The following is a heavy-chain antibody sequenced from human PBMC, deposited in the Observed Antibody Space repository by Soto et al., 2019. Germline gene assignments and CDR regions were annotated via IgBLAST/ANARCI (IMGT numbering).Heavy chain of an antibody. CDR1: GFTFNTYA. J-gene: IGHJ5*02. Sequence: EVQVLESGGGLVQPGGSLRLSCAASGFTFNTYAMTWVRQAPGKGLEWVSTTSNTGGSTYYADSVKGRFTVSRDNPKNTLFLQMNSLRDQDTAIYYCAKDRPGDYSARADWFDPWGQGTLVTVSS. V-gene: IGHV3-23*01. CDR3: AKDRPGDYSARADWFDP. CDR2: TSNTGGST. D-gene: IGHD4-17*01.